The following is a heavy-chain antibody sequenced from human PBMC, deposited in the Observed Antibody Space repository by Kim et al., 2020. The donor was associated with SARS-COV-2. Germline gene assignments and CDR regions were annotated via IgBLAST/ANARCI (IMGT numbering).Heavy chain of an antibody. V-gene: IGHV3-33*01. D-gene: IGHD3-16*01. J-gene: IGHJ6*02. CDR3: ARARNQLTFSPDYYGMDV. CDR2: IWYDGSNT. CDR1: GFTFGSHG. Sequence: GGSLRLSCVASGFTFGSHGMHWVRQAPGKGLEWVALIWYDGSNTYYADSVKGRFTISRDNSKNTLYLQMNSLRVEDTAVYYCARARNQLTFSPDYYGMDVWGQGTTVTVSS.